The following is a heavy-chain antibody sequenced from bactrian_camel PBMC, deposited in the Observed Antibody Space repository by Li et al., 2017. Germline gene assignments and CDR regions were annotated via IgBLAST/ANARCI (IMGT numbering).Heavy chain of an antibody. CDR1: GYITSNYF. J-gene: IGHJ4*01. D-gene: IGHD7*01. Sequence: DVQLVESGGGSVQAGGSLRLSCTVSGYITSNYFCMGWFRQAPGKEREGVAFVYFGGGSTYYADSVKGRYTTSQDKGKNTVYLLMNSLKPDDSGTYYCAYESGTTPDLCRRRGPGGYFGQGTQVTVS. V-gene: IGHV3S40*01. CDR2: VYFGGGST.